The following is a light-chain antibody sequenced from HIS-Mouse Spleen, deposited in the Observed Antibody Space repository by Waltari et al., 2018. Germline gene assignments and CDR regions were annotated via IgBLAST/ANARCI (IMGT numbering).Light chain of an antibody. CDR2: EDS. Sequence: SYELTQPPSVSVSPGQTARITCSGDALPKKYASWYQQKSGQAPVLVIYEDSKRPSVLPEGFSGSSSGTMATLTISGAQVEEEADYYCYSTDSSGNHRVFGGGTKLTVL. J-gene: IGLJ2*01. CDR3: YSTDSSGNHRV. V-gene: IGLV3-10*01. CDR1: ALPKKY.